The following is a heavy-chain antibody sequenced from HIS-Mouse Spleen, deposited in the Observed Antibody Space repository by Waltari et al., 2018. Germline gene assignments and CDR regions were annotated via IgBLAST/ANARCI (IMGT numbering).Heavy chain of an antibody. D-gene: IGHD4-4*01. Sequence: AASGFTFSSYAMHWVRQAPGKGLEWVAVISYDGSNKYYADSVKGRFTISRDNSKNTLYLQMNSLRAEDTAVYYCARDEGYSNYFDYWGQGTLVTVSS. V-gene: IGHV3-30*04. CDR1: GFTFSSYA. CDR3: ARDEGYSNYFDY. J-gene: IGHJ4*02. CDR2: ISYDGSNK.